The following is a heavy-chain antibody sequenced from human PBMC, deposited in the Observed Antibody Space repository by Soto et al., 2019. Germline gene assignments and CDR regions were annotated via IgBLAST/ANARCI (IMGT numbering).Heavy chain of an antibody. Sequence: EVQLLESGGGLVQPGGSLRLSCAASGFTFSSYAMSWVRQAPGKGLEWVSAISGSGGSTYYADSVKGRFTISRDNSKNTLYLQMNSLRAKDTAVYYCAKGKLYSGYDSPRERLTPVDYWGQGTLVTVSS. CDR1: GFTFSSYA. V-gene: IGHV3-23*01. D-gene: IGHD5-12*01. J-gene: IGHJ4*02. CDR2: ISGSGGST. CDR3: AKGKLYSGYDSPRERLTPVDY.